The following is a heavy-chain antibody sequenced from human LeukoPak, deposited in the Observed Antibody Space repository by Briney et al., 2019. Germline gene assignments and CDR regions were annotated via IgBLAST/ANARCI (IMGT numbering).Heavy chain of an antibody. CDR1: GFTFSSYA. CDR3: AKRSGGYCSSTSCYPPYYMDV. CDR2: ISGSGGST. V-gene: IGHV3-23*01. J-gene: IGHJ6*03. Sequence: GGSLRLSCAASGFTFSSYAMSWVRQAPGKGLEWVSAISGSGGSTYYADSVKGRFTISRDNSKNTLYLQMDSLRAEDTAVYYCAKRSGGYCSSTSCYPPYYMDVWGKGTTVTVSS. D-gene: IGHD2-2*01.